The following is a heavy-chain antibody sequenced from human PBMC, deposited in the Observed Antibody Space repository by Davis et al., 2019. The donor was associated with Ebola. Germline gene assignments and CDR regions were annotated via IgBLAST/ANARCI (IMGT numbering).Heavy chain of an antibody. CDR2: ISAYNGNT. CDR3: ARDRGVTTSHYYYGMDV. CDR1: GYTFTSYG. J-gene: IGHJ6*02. V-gene: IGHV1-18*01. Sequence: ASVKVSCKASGYTFTSYGISWVRQAPGQGLEWMGWISAYNGNTNYAQKLQGRVTMTTDTSTSTAYMELRSLRSDDTAVYYCARDRGVTTSHYYYGMDVWGQGTTVTVSS. D-gene: IGHD4-17*01.